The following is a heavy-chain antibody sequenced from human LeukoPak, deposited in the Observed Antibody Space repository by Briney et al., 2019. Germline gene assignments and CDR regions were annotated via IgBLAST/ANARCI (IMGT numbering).Heavy chain of an antibody. V-gene: IGHV3-30*18. CDR1: GFTFSSYG. J-gene: IGHJ4*02. CDR3: AKDLSLSWFGELLSPLDY. D-gene: IGHD3-10*01. Sequence: PGRSLRLSCAASGFTFSSYGMHWVRQAPGKGLEWVAVISYDGSNKYYADSVKGRFTISSDNSKNTLYLQMNSLRAEDTAVYYCAKDLSLSWFGELLSPLDYWGQGTLVTVSS. CDR2: ISYDGSNK.